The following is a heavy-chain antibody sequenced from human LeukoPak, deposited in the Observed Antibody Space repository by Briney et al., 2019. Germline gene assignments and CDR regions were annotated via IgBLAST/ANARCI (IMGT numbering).Heavy chain of an antibody. Sequence: GGSLRLSCAASGFTFSKYAMNWVRQAPGKGLEWVSTITGSGDVTYYADSVKGRFTISRDNSKNTLYLQRNSLRAEDTAIYYCAKTPYWGQGTLVTVPS. CDR2: ITGSGDVT. J-gene: IGHJ4*02. V-gene: IGHV3-23*01. CDR1: GFTFSKYA. CDR3: AKTPY.